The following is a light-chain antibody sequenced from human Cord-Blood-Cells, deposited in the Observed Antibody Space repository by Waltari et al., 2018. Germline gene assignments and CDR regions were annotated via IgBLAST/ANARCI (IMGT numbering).Light chain of an antibody. CDR1: QSVSSSY. CDR2: GAS. CDR3: QQYGSSPPYT. V-gene: IGKV3-20*01. J-gene: IGKJ2*01. Sequence: ENVLTQSPGTMSLSPGESATLSCRASQSVSSSYLAWYQQKPGQAPRLLIYGASSRATGIPDRFSGSGSGTDFTLTISRLEPEDFAVYYCQQYGSSPPYTFGQGTKLEIK.